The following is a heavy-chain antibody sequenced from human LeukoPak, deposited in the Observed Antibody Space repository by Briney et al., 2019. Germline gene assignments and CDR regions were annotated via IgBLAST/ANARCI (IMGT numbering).Heavy chain of an antibody. CDR1: GFTFDGYA. J-gene: IGHJ4*02. CDR3: ASTPGVPAARDY. D-gene: IGHD2-2*01. CDR2: ISWNSGTI. Sequence: GRSLRLSCAASGFTFDGYAMHWVRQAPGKGLEWVSGISWNSGTIGYADSVKGRFTISRDNAKNSLYLQMNSLRAEDTAVYYCASTPGVPAARDYWGQGTLVTVSS. V-gene: IGHV3-9*01.